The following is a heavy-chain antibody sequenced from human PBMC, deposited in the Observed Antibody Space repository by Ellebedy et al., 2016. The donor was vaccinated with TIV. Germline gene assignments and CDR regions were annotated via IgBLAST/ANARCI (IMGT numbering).Heavy chain of an antibody. V-gene: IGHV3-7*01. Sequence: GGSLRLSCAASTFSFRSYWMTWVRQPPGKGLEWVANINQDGSDKYYVDSVRGRFTISRDNAKNTLYLQMHSLGAEDTADYFCARRNPSGYDPFLDSWGQGTPVTVSS. D-gene: IGHD5-12*01. CDR2: INQDGSDK. J-gene: IGHJ4*02. CDR3: ARRNPSGYDPFLDS. CDR1: TFSFRSYW.